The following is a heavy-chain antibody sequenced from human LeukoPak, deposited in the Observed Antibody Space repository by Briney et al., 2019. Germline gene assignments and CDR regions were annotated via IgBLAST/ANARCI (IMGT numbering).Heavy chain of an antibody. J-gene: IGHJ4*02. Sequence: ASVKVSCKASGYIFSSYYMHWVRQAPGQGLGWMGIINSSGGSTSYAQKFQGRVTMTRDTSTSTVYMELSSLRSEDTAVYYCARAGGLRDWGQGTLVTVSS. CDR1: GYIFSSYY. V-gene: IGHV1-46*01. CDR3: ARAGGLRD. D-gene: IGHD5-12*01. CDR2: INSSGGST.